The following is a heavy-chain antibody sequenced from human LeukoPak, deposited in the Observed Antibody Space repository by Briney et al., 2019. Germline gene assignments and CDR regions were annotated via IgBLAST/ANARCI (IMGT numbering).Heavy chain of an antibody. Sequence: PGGSVRLSCVASGFTFSSKYMSWVRQAPGKGLEGVEVIYSGGSTYYGESVKGRFTISRDNSKNTVYLQMNALRAEDSAVYYCARGTVWRLGSYGLDVWGQGTTVTVSS. CDR1: GFTFSSKY. CDR2: IYSGGST. D-gene: IGHD3-16*01. CDR3: ARGTVWRLGSYGLDV. V-gene: IGHV3-53*01. J-gene: IGHJ6*02.